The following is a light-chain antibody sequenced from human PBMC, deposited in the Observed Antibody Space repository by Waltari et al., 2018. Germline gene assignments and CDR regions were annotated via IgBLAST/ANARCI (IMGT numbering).Light chain of an antibody. J-gene: IGKJ1*01. Sequence: EIVMTQSPATVSVSPGDRATLSCRARQNINNNVAWYQQKPGQAPRLLIYGVSTSATGIPARFGGSGSGTEFTLTISSLQSDDVAVYYCQQYDKGLWTFVQGTKVEIK. CDR2: GVS. CDR1: QNINNN. V-gene: IGKV3-15*01. CDR3: QQYDKGLWT.